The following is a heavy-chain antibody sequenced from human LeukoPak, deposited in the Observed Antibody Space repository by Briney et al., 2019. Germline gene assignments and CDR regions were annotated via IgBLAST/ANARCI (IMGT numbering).Heavy chain of an antibody. CDR3: ARFDEGFDY. J-gene: IGHJ4*02. V-gene: IGHV3-30-3*01. D-gene: IGHD3-10*01. Sequence: PGRSLRLSCAASGFTFSSYAMHWVRQAPGKGLEWVAVISYDGSNKYYADSVKGRFTISRDNSKITLYLQMNSLRAEDTAVYYCARFDEGFDYWGQGTLVTVSS. CDR2: ISYDGSNK. CDR1: GFTFSSYA.